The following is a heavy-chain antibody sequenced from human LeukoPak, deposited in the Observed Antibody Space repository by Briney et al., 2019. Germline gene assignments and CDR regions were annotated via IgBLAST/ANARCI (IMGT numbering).Heavy chain of an antibody. CDR3: ARTYYDILTGYYSHFDY. Sequence: ASVKVSCKASGYTFTSYGISWVRQAPGQGLEWMGWISAYNGNTNYAQTLQGRVTMTTDTSTSTACMELRSLRSDDTAVYYCARTYYDILTGYYSHFDYWGQGTLVTVSS. CDR2: ISAYNGNT. J-gene: IGHJ4*02. V-gene: IGHV1-18*01. CDR1: GYTFTSYG. D-gene: IGHD3-9*01.